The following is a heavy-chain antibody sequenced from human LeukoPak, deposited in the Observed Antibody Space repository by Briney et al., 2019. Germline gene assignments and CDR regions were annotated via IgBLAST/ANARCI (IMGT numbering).Heavy chain of an antibody. D-gene: IGHD1-26*01. V-gene: IGHV4-34*01. CDR3: ARGRTTSGSYFPFDY. J-gene: IGHJ4*02. CDR2: INHSGST. CDR1: GGSFSGYY. Sequence: SETLSLTCAVYGGSFSGYYWSWIRQPPGKGLEWIGEINHSGSTNYNPSLKSRVTISVDTSKNRFSLKLSSVTAADTAVYYCARGRTTSGSYFPFDYWGQGTLVTVSS.